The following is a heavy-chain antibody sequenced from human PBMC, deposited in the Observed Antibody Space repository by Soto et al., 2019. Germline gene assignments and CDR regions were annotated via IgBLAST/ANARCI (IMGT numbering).Heavy chain of an antibody. J-gene: IGHJ6*03. CDR2: ISGSGGST. CDR3: AKTDGSGSYYLYYYYYMDV. CDR1: GFTFSSYA. Sequence: GGSLRLSCAASGFTFSSYAMSWVRQAPGKGLEWVSAISGSGGSTYYADSVKVRFTMSRDNSKNTMYLQMKSLRAEDTAVYYCAKTDGSGSYYLYYYYYMDVWGKGTTVTVSS. V-gene: IGHV3-23*01. D-gene: IGHD3-10*01.